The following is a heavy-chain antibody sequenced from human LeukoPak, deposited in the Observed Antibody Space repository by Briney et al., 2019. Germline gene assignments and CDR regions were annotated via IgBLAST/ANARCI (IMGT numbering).Heavy chain of an antibody. V-gene: IGHV1-2*02. CDR3: ARDLWQQLPACTLDL. D-gene: IGHD6-13*01. CDR2: INPNSGGT. Sequence: ASVKVSCKASGYTFTGYYMHWVRQAPGQGLEWMGWINPNSGGTIYAQTFQGRVAMTRDTSISTAYMELSRLRSDDTAVYYCARDLWQQLPACTLDLWGQGTLVTVSS. CDR1: GYTFTGYY. J-gene: IGHJ5*02.